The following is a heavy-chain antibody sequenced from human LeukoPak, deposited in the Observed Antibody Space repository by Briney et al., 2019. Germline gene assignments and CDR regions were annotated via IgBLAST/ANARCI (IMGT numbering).Heavy chain of an antibody. J-gene: IGHJ4*02. D-gene: IGHD6-6*01. CDR3: GRKYSSWGYFDT. Sequence: ASVKDSCKASRYTFIDYNMHWVRQAPGQGLEWMGRINPNRDGTNYAQKYQGRVTMTRDTSISTAYMELSRLRSDDTAVYYCGRKYSSWGYFDTWGQGDLGTVSS. V-gene: IGHV1-2*06. CDR2: INPNRDGT. CDR1: RYTFIDYN.